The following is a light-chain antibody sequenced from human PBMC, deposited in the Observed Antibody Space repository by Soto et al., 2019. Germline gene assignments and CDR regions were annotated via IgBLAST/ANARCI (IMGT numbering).Light chain of an antibody. CDR2: GAS. CDR3: QQYNNGPKIT. J-gene: IGKJ5*01. V-gene: IGKV3-15*01. Sequence: EIGITQSPSTLSVYTEERATVSCRASQSVSNKLAWYQQKPGQAPRLLIYGASTRASGITARFSGSGSGTEFTLTISSLQSEDFALYYCQQYNNGPKITICQGRRLEVK. CDR1: QSVSNK.